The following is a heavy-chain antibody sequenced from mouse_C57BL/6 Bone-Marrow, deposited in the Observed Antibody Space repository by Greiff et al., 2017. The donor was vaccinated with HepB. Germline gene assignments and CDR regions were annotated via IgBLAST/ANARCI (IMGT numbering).Heavy chain of an antibody. CDR2: IDPENGDT. Sequence: EVQLQQSGAELVRPGASVKLSCTASGFNIKDDYMHWVKQRPEQGLEWIGWIDPENGDTEYASKFQGKATITADTSSNTAYLQLSSLTSEDTAVYYCTTGGTTVVAHWYFDVWGTGTTVTVSS. CDR1: GFNIKDDY. D-gene: IGHD1-1*01. J-gene: IGHJ1*03. CDR3: TTGGTTVVAHWYFDV. V-gene: IGHV14-4*01.